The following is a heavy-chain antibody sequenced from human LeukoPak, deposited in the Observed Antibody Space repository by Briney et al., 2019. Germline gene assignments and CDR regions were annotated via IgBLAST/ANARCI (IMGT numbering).Heavy chain of an antibody. J-gene: IGHJ5*02. Sequence: ASVKVSCKASGGTFSSSAISWVRQAPGQGLEWMGGIIPIFGTTNYAQKFQGRVTINTDESTGTAYMELSSLRSGETAGSYCSRLKVLRYFDLFEPWGQGTLVPVSS. CDR3: SRLKVLRYFDLFEP. D-gene: IGHD3-9*01. CDR1: GGTFSSSA. V-gene: IGHV1-69*05. CDR2: IIPIFGTT.